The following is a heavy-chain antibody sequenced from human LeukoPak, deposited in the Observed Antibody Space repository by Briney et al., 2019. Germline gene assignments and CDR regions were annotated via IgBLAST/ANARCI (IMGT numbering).Heavy chain of an antibody. D-gene: IGHD6-19*01. CDR3: ARKPGIAVAGTFDY. CDR2: ISSSSSTI. Sequence: GGSLRLSCAASGFTFSSYSMNWVRQAPGKGLEWDSYISSSSSTIYYADSVKGRFTISRDNAKNSLYLQMNSLRAEDTAVYYCARKPGIAVAGTFDYWGQGTLVTVSS. J-gene: IGHJ4*02. CDR1: GFTFSSYS. V-gene: IGHV3-48*01.